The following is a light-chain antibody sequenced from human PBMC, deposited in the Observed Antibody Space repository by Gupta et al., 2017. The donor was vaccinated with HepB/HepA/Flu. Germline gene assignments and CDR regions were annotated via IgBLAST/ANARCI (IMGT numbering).Light chain of an antibody. V-gene: IGKV1-39*01. CDR1: QSISSY. CDR2: AAS. CDR3: QQSDSNLSIT. Sequence: DIQMTQSPSSLSASVGDRVTITCRASQSISSYLNWYKQKPGKAPKLLIYAASSWQSGVPSRFSGSGYGKDFTLTISSRQPEDFASYYCQQSDSNLSITFGGGTKVEIK. J-gene: IGKJ4*01.